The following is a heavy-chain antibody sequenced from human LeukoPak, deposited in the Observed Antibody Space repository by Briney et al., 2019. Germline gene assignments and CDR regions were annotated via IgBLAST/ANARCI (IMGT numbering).Heavy chain of an antibody. CDR1: GGSISSYY. CDR3: ARQYSYGSGSYYNWFDP. V-gene: IGHV4-39*01. CDR2: IYYSGST. J-gene: IGHJ5*02. D-gene: IGHD3-10*01. Sequence: SETLSLTCTVSGGSISSYYWSWIRQPPGKGLEWIGSIYYSGSTYYNPSVKSRVTISVDTSKNQFSLKLSSVTAADTAVYYCARQYSYGSGSYYNWFDPWGQGALVTVSS.